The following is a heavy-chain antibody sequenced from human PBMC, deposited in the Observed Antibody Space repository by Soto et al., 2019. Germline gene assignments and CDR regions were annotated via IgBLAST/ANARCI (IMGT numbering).Heavy chain of an antibody. CDR3: ASLRITMVYDAFDI. D-gene: IGHD3-10*01. Sequence: GGSLRLSCAASGFTFSSYSMNWVRQAPGKGLEWVSSISSSSSYIYYADSVKGRFTISRDNAKNSLYLQMNSLRAEDTAVYYCASLRITMVYDAFDIWGQGTMVTVSS. CDR1: GFTFSSYS. V-gene: IGHV3-21*01. CDR2: ISSSSSYI. J-gene: IGHJ3*02.